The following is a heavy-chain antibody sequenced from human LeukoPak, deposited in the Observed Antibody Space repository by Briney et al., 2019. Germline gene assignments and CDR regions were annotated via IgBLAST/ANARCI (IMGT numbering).Heavy chain of an antibody. CDR2: IYPRDGST. Sequence: GASVNVSCKVSGYSFTSNYIHWVRQAPGQGLEWMGMIYPRDGSTSYAQRFQDRVTVTRDTSTSTVHLELRGLRSEDAAVYYCARDQEGFDYWGQGTLVTVPS. V-gene: IGHV1-46*01. CDR1: GYSFTSNY. J-gene: IGHJ4*02. CDR3: ARDQEGFDY.